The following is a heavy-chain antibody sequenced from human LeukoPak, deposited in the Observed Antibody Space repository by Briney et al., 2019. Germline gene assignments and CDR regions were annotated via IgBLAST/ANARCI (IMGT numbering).Heavy chain of an antibody. D-gene: IGHD2-2*01. V-gene: IGHV4-59*08. J-gene: IGHJ4*02. Sequence: KPSETLSLTCTVSGGSISSYYWSWIRQPPGKGLEWIGYIYYSGSTNYNPSLKSRVTISVDTSKNQFSLKLSSVTAADTAVYYCAPLGGYCSSTSCPGSYWGQGTLVTVSS. CDR2: IYYSGST. CDR1: GGSISSYY. CDR3: APLGGYCSSTSCPGSY.